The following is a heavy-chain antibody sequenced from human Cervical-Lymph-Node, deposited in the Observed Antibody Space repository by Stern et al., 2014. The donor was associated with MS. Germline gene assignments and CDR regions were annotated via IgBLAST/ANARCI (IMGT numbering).Heavy chain of an antibody. CDR2: IHPGDFEV. CDR1: GYSFTNYW. V-gene: IGHV5-51*01. CDR3: ARQLGHSNFLHY. Sequence: EVQLVESGAGVKRPGQSLQISCRASGYSFTNYWVAWVRQKPGKGLEWMGIIHPGDFEVRYSPSFQGRVTMSVDRSINTAYLQWSSLQPSDTAMYYCARQLGHSNFLHYWGQGVLVTVSS. J-gene: IGHJ4*02. D-gene: IGHD4-11*01.